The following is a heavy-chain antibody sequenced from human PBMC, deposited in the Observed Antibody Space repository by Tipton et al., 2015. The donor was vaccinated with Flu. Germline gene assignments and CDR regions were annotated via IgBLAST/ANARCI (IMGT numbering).Heavy chain of an antibody. V-gene: IGHV4-38-2*01. CDR2: IYHSGNT. D-gene: IGHD3-10*01. Sequence: LRLSCGVSGYFISHGYYWGWIRQPPGKGLEWIGNIYHSGNTDYTPSLRNRINISVDTSKNQFSLRLTSMTAADTAMYYCARLSIGSGSYYYDYWGRGALVTVSS. CDR3: ARLSIGSGSYYYDY. CDR1: GYFISHGYY. J-gene: IGHJ4*02.